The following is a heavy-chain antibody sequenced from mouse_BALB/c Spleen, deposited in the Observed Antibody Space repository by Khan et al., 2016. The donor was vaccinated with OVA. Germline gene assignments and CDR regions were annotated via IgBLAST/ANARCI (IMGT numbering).Heavy chain of an antibody. V-gene: IGHV2-2*02. CDR2: IWSAGST. CDR1: GFSLTNYS. Sequence: QVQLKQSGPGLVQPSQSLSITCTVSGFSLTNYSVHWVRQSPGKGLEWLGIIWSAGSTDYNAAFISRLSISKDNSRSQVFFKMNSLQPNDTAIYYCARRGYDYGRGAWFAYWGQGTLVTVSA. J-gene: IGHJ3*01. CDR3: ARRGYDYGRGAWFAY. D-gene: IGHD2-4*01.